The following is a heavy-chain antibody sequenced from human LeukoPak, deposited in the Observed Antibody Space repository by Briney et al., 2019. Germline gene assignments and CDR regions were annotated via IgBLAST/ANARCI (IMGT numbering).Heavy chain of an antibody. V-gene: IGHV3-15*01. CDR1: GFTFSNAW. CDR2: IKSKTDGGTT. CDR3: TTALGGDCYLCAFDI. J-gene: IGHJ3*02. Sequence: PGGSLRLSCAASGFTFSNAWMSWVRQAPGKGLEWVGRIKSKTDGGTTDYAAPVKGRFTISRDDSKNTLYLQMNSLKTEDTAVYYCTTALGGDCYLCAFDIWGQGTMVTVSS. D-gene: IGHD2-21*01.